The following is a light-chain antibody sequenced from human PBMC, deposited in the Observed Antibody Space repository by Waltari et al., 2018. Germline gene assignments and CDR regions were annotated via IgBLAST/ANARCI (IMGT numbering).Light chain of an antibody. CDR1: SSDVGGYNY. V-gene: IGLV2-14*01. J-gene: IGLJ2*01. CDR2: EVS. Sequence: QSALTQPASVSGSPGQSITISCTGTSSDVGGYNYVSWYQQHPGKAPKLMIYEVSKGKEGGEKRGEGEKEGEKEERSGSGLQAEDEADYYCSSYTSSSVVFGGGTKLTVL. CDR3: SSYTSSSVV.